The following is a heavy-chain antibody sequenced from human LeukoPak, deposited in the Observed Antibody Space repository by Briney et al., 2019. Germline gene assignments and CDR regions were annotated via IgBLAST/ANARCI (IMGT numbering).Heavy chain of an antibody. CDR1: GFTFSSYE. D-gene: IGHD3-3*01. J-gene: IGHJ4*02. Sequence: GGSLILSCAASGFTFSSYEMNWVRQAPGEGLEWVSYISSSGSTIYYADSVKGRFTISRDNAKNSLYLQMHSLRAEDTAVYYCARVPYYDFWSGYQFDYWGQGTLATVSS. V-gene: IGHV3-48*03. CDR3: ARVPYYDFWSGYQFDY. CDR2: ISSSGSTI.